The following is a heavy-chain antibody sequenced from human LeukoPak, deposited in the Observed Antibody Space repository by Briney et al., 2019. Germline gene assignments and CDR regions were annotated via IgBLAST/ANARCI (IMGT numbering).Heavy chain of an antibody. V-gene: IGHV3-20*04. CDR3: AELVPQHYYMDV. CDR2: INWNGGST. J-gene: IGHJ6*03. Sequence: GGSMRLSCAASGFTFDDYGMSWVRQAPGKGLEWVSGINWNGGSTGYADSVKGRFTISRDNAKNSLYLQMNSLRAEDTAVYYCAELVPQHYYMDVWGKGTTVTVSS. D-gene: IGHD6-6*01. CDR1: GFTFDDYG.